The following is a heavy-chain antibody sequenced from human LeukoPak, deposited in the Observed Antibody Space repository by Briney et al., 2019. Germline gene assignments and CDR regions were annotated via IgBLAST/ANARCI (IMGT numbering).Heavy chain of an antibody. Sequence: SETLSLTCTVSGGSFSRYYWSWIRPPPGKGLEWIGYVYYSGTTNYNPSLKSRVAISINTSKNQFSLNLSSVTAADTAVYYCARRGSTMVHFDYWGQGTLVTVSS. D-gene: IGHD3-10*01. CDR3: ARRGSTMVHFDY. CDR2: VYYSGTT. CDR1: GGSFSRYY. V-gene: IGHV4-59*12. J-gene: IGHJ4*02.